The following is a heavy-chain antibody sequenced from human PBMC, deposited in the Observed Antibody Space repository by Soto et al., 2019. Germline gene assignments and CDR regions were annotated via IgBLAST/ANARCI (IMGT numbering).Heavy chain of an antibody. J-gene: IGHJ3*02. Sequence: ASVKVSCKASGYTFTSYDVNWVRQATGQGLEWMGWMNPNSGNTGYAQKFQGRVTMTRNTSISTAYMELSSLRSEDTAVYYCARGVITPSAFDIWGQGTMVTVSS. CDR1: GYTFTSYD. CDR3: ARGVITPSAFDI. D-gene: IGHD3-22*01. CDR2: MNPNSGNT. V-gene: IGHV1-8*01.